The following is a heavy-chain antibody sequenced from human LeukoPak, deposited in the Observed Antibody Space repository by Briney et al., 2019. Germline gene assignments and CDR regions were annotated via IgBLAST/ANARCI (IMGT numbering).Heavy chain of an antibody. CDR3: ARDWGH. V-gene: IGHV3-7*01. J-gene: IGHJ4*02. D-gene: IGHD3-16*01. CDR2: IKQDGSEK. CDR1: GFTFSNFW. Sequence: GGSLRLSCAASGFTFSNFWMSWVRQAPGKGLEWVANIKQDGSEKKYLDSVKGRFTISRDNTKDSLYLQMNGLRADDTALYYCARDWGHWGQGTLVTVSS.